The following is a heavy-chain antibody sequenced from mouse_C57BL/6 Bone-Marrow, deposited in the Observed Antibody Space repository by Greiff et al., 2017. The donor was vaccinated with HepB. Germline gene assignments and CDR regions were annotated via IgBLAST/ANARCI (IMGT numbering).Heavy chain of an antibody. CDR1: YTFSRRVH. V-gene: IGHV1-87*01. CDR2: GQGLEWIG. Sequence: SGPELARPWASVKISCQAFYTFSRRVHFAIRDTSYWMQWVKQRPGQGLEWIGAIYPGNGDTSYNQKFKGKATLTADKSSSTAYMQLSSLTSEVSALHSCSWRTPCDHYLRQGTTLTVSS. CDR3: SEVSALHSCSWRTPCDHY. J-gene: IGHJ2*01.